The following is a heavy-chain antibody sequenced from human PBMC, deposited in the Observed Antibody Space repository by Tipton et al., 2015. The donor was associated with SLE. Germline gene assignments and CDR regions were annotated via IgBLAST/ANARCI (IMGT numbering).Heavy chain of an antibody. Sequence: TLSLTCTVSGGSISGYYWSWIRQPAGKGLEWIGGVYSSGSTIYNPSIKSRITLSLDTSKNQFYLRVNSVTAADTAVYYCARGGGSYYDYWGQGTLVTVSS. CDR3: ARGGGSYYDY. CDR1: GGSISGYY. V-gene: IGHV4-4*07. CDR2: VYSSGST. J-gene: IGHJ4*02. D-gene: IGHD1-26*01.